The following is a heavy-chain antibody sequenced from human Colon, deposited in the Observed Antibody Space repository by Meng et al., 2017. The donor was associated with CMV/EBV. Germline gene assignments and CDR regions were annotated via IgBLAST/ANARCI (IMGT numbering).Heavy chain of an antibody. J-gene: IGHJ4*02. CDR2: TISIIGIS. V-gene: IGHV1-69*04. Sequence: VSYKASGITFSSYTIRWVRPATGQGLEWIECTISIIGISTYAQKFQDRVTIPANNSPSAAYMELCSLRSEHATVYYGARERYSPQDYWGQGTLVTVSS. CDR1: GITFSSYT. D-gene: IGHD6-13*01. CDR3: ARERYSPQDY.